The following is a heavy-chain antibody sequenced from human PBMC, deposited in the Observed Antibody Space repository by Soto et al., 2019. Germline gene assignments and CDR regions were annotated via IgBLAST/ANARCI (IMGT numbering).Heavy chain of an antibody. CDR2: IYYSGST. Sequence: SETLSLTCTVSGGSISSYYWSWIRQPPGKGLEWIGYIYYSGSTNYNPSLKSRVTISVDTSKNQFSLKLSSVTAADTAVYYCARIYYGSGSVDYSGQGTLVTLPS. CDR1: GGSISSYY. J-gene: IGHJ4*02. CDR3: ARIYYGSGSVDY. V-gene: IGHV4-59*01. D-gene: IGHD3-10*01.